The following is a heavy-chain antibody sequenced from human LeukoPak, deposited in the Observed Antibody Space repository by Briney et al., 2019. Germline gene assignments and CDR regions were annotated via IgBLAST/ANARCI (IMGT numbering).Heavy chain of an antibody. J-gene: IGHJ3*02. CDR3: ARDFPQPSSVWFENPGAAFDI. CDR2: ISSSSSYI. V-gene: IGHV3-21*01. Sequence: GGSLRLSCAAPGFTSSSYSMNWVRQAPGKGLEWVSSISSSSSYIYYADSVKGRFTISRDNAKNSLYLQMNSLRAEDTAVYYCARDFPQPSSVWFENPGAAFDIWGQGTMVTVSS. CDR1: GFTSSSYS. D-gene: IGHD6-19*01.